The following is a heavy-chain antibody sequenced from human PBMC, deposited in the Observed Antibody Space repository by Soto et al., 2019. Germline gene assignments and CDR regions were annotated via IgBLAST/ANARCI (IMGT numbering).Heavy chain of an antibody. CDR3: ARDTLYSSGWGGGNWFDP. J-gene: IGHJ5*02. CDR2: ISAYNGNT. Sequence: QVQLVQSGAEVKKPGASVKVSCKASGYTFTSYGISWVRQAPGQGLEWMGWISAYNGNTNYAQKLQGRVTKTTETATRTAYMGLRSLRSDGTAVDYCARDTLYSSGWGGGNWFDPWGQGTLVTVSS. V-gene: IGHV1-18*04. D-gene: IGHD6-19*01. CDR1: GYTFTSYG.